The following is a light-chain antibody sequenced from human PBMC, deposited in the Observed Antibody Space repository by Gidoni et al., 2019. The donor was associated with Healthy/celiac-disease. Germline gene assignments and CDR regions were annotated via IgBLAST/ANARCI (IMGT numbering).Light chain of an antibody. CDR2: EVS. V-gene: IGKV2D-29*01. Sequence: DIVMTQSPLSLSVTPGQPASIPCKSSQSLLHSDGNTYLYCSLQKAGQPQQLLIYEVSDRFSGVPDRVSGSESGTDFTLKIRRVEGKVVGVYYCMQSIQLPLTFGGGTKVEIK. CDR1: QSLLHSDGNTY. CDR3: MQSIQLPLT. J-gene: IGKJ4*01.